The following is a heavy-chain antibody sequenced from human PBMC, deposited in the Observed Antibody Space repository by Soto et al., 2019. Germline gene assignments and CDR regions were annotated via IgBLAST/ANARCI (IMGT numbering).Heavy chain of an antibody. CDR1: GFTFSTHA. Sequence: EVQLLESGGDLVQPGGSLRLSCAASGFTFSTHAMNWVRQAPGKGLEWVSSVSGKDGTTYYADSVKGRFTISRDNSKDTLSLQLSSLRAEDTAVYSCVKSRGGSWHKGWDSWGQGTLVTVSS. CDR2: VSGKDGTT. J-gene: IGHJ5*01. D-gene: IGHD3-16*01. V-gene: IGHV3-23*01. CDR3: VKSRGGSWHKGWDS.